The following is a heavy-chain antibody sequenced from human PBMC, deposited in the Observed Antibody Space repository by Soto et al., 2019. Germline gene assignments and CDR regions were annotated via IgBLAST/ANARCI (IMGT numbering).Heavy chain of an antibody. CDR2: ISYDGSNK. J-gene: IGHJ6*02. CDR3: ARSRDGYSFYFYYGMDG. V-gene: IGHV3-30*03. CDR1: GFTFSSYG. Sequence: GGSLRLSCASSGFTFSSYGMHWVRQAPGKGLKWVAVISYDGSNKYYADSVKGRFTISRDNSKNTLYLQMNSLRAEDTAVYYCARSRDGYSFYFYYGMDGWGQGTTVTVSS. D-gene: IGHD4-4*01.